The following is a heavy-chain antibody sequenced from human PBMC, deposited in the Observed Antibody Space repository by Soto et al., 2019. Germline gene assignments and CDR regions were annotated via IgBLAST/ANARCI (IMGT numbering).Heavy chain of an antibody. CDR3: ATVPYYYGSGSYYH. CDR1: GYTLTELS. D-gene: IGHD3-10*01. V-gene: IGHV1-24*01. CDR2: FDPEDGET. Sequence: ASVKVSCKVSGYTLTELSMHWVRQAPGKGLEWMGGFDPEDGETIYAQKFQGRVTMTEDTSTDTAYMELSSLRSEDTAVYYCATVPYYYGSGSYYHWGQGTLVTVSS. J-gene: IGHJ4*02.